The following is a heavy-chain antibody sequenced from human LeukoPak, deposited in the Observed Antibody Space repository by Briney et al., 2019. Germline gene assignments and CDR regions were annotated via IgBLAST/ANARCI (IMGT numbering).Heavy chain of an antibody. CDR1: GFTFSNAW. D-gene: IGHD2-2*01. CDR2: IKSKTDGGTT. CDR3: TRGRYCSSTSCSPNWFDP. J-gene: IGHJ5*02. V-gene: IGHV3-15*01. Sequence: GSLRLSCAASGFTFSNAWMSWVRQAPGKGLEWVGRIKSKTDGGTTDYAAPVKGRFTISRDDSKNTLYLQMNSLKTEDTAVYYCTRGRYCSSTSCSPNWFDPWGQGTLVTVSS.